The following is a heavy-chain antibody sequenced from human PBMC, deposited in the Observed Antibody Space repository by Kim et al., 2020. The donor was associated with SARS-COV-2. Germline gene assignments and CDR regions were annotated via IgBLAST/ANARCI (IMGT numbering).Heavy chain of an antibody. CDR1: GFTFSSYD. V-gene: IGHV3-23*01. CDR2: INKSGGSA. Sequence: GGSLRLSCAASGFTFSSYDMSWVRQAPGKGPEWVSTINKSGGSADYADSVKGRFTVSRDNSKNTMYLQMNSVRAEDTAAYYCAYSTGFDYWGQGTLVTVS. D-gene: IGHD1-26*01. CDR3: AYSTGFDY. J-gene: IGHJ4*02.